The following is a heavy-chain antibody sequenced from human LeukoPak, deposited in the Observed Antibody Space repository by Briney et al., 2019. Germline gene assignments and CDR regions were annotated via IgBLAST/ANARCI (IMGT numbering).Heavy chain of an antibody. CDR2: INSDGSST. CDR1: GFTFSSYW. Sequence: GGSLRLSCAASGFTFSSYWMHWVRHAPGKGLVWVSRINSDGSSTSYADSVKGRFTISGDNAKNTLYLQMNSLRAEDTAVYYCARCRGSSCYDYWGQGTLVTVSS. CDR3: ARCRGSSCYDY. V-gene: IGHV3-74*01. J-gene: IGHJ4*02. D-gene: IGHD2-15*01.